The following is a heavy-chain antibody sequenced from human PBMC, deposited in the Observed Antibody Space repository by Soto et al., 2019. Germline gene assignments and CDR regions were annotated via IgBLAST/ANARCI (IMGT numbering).Heavy chain of an antibody. D-gene: IGHD3-3*01. Sequence: ASVKVSCKASGYTFTSYAMHWVRQAPGQRLEWMGWINAGNGNTKYSQKFQGRVTITRDTSASTAYMELSSLRSEDTAVYYCARGDFWSVVGAYYYYYMDVWGKGTTVTVSS. J-gene: IGHJ6*03. CDR2: INAGNGNT. CDR3: ARGDFWSVVGAYYYYYMDV. CDR1: GYTFTSYA. V-gene: IGHV1-3*01.